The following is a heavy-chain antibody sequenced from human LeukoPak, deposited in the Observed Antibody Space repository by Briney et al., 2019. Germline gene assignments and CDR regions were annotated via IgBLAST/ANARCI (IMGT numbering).Heavy chain of an antibody. J-gene: IGHJ4*02. Sequence: GASVKVSCKASGYTFTSYYKHWVRQAPGQGLEWMGIINPSGGSTSYAQKFQGRVTMTRDMSTSTVYMELSSLRSEDTAVYYCAKGSDPFRWFGEFNVKLPRPIRHYYFDSWGQGTLVTVSS. V-gene: IGHV1-46*01. CDR2: INPSGGST. CDR1: GYTFTSYY. CDR3: AKGSDPFRWFGEFNVKLPRPIRHYYFDS. D-gene: IGHD3-10*01.